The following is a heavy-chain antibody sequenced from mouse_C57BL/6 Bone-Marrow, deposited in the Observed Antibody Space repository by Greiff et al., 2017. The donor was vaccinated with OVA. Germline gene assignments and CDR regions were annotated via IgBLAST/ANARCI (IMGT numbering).Heavy chain of an antibody. CDR3: ARLRVPYAMDY. Sequence: VQLVESGGGLVQPGESLKLSCESNEYEFPSHDMSGVRKTPEKRLELVAAINSDGGSTYYPDTMQRRFIISRDNTQKTMYRQMSSLRSEDTALYYCARLRVPYAMDYWGQGTSVTVSS. CDR2: INSDGGST. D-gene: IGHD3-2*02. CDR1: EYEFPSHD. J-gene: IGHJ4*01. V-gene: IGHV5-2*01.